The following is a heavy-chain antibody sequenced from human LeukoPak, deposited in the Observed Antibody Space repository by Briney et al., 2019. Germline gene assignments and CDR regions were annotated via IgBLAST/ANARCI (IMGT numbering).Heavy chain of an antibody. CDR2: IKHDGSED. Sequence: GGSLRLSCAASGFTFSNYWMTWVRQAPGKGLEWVANIKHDGSEDYYLDSVKGRFTISRDNAKSSMWLQMNSLRDEDTAVYYCARGLQALIHPRYSSSWYSDYYDSSGYYSPDAFDIWGQGTMVTVSS. V-gene: IGHV3-7*01. D-gene: IGHD3-22*01. CDR1: GFTFSNYW. CDR3: ARGLQALIHPRYSSSWYSDYYDSSGYYSPDAFDI. J-gene: IGHJ3*02.